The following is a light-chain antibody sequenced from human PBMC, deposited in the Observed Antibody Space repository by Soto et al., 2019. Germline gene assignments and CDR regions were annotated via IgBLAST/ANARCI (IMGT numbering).Light chain of an antibody. CDR1: QIVSSTY. CDR2: GAS. Sequence: EIVLTQSPGTLSLSPGERATLSCRASQIVSSTYLAWFQQKPGQAPRLLIYGASTRATGIPDRFSGSGSGTDFTLHISGLEAEDFAFYYCQQYDVTPPNTFGGGTKVEV. CDR3: QQYDVTPPNT. V-gene: IGKV3-20*01. J-gene: IGKJ4*01.